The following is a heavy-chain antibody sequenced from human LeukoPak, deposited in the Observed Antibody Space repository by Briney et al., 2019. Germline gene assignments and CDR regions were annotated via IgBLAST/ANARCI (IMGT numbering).Heavy chain of an antibody. D-gene: IGHD5-12*01. J-gene: IGHJ4*02. Sequence: GGSPRLSCAGSGFTFDDYAIHWVRQGPGKGLEWVSLISADGGSTYYADSVKGRFTISRDNSKNSLYLQMNSLRTEDTALYYCAKGKGSDYTFDYWGQGTLVTVSS. V-gene: IGHV3-43*02. CDR2: ISADGGST. CDR1: GFTFDDYA. CDR3: AKGKGSDYTFDY.